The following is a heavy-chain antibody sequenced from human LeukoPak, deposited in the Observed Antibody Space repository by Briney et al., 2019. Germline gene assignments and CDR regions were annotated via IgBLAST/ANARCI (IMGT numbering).Heavy chain of an antibody. CDR2: IYYSGST. Sequence: SETLSLTCTVSGGSISSSSYYWGWIRQPPGKGLEWIGSIYYSGSTYYNPSLKSRVTISVDTSKNQFSLKLSSVTAADTAVYYCARGGVGATPIDYWGQGTLVTVSS. CDR3: ARGGVGATPIDY. V-gene: IGHV4-39*07. J-gene: IGHJ4*02. D-gene: IGHD1-26*01. CDR1: GGSISSSSYY.